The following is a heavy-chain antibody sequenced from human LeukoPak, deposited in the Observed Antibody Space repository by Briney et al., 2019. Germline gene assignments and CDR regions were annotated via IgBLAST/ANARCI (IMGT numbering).Heavy chain of an antibody. V-gene: IGHV3-23*01. Sequence: AVRLRRASCASAGFTVETNALSWVGQAQRKGLKWVATIGNTETFYADSVTGRFTISRDNSKNTVNLQMNRLRVEDTAIYYCAKDWIQFNRVFDCFDSWGQGTLVTVSS. CDR1: GFTVETNA. D-gene: IGHD5-18*01. CDR3: AKDWIQFNRVFDCFDS. J-gene: IGHJ4*02. CDR2: IGNTET.